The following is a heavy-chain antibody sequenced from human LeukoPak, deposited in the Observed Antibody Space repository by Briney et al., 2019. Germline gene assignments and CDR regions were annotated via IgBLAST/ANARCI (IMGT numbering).Heavy chain of an antibody. D-gene: IGHD6-13*01. Sequence: WGSLRLSCAAPGFTFSSFSMNWFGQAPGEGLEGVSYISGSSTTIYYADSVKGRFTISRDNAKNSLYLQMDSLRAEDTAVYYCARDQGNSWTYFDYWGQGTLVTVSS. V-gene: IGHV3-48*04. CDR2: ISGSSTTI. J-gene: IGHJ4*02. CDR1: GFTFSSFS. CDR3: ARDQGNSWTYFDY.